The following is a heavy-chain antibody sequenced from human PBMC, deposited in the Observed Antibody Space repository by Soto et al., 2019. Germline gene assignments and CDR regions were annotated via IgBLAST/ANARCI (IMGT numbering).Heavy chain of an antibody. CDR1: GYTFTSFQ. J-gene: IGHJ4*02. CDR3: ANCRLPAIPAAADY. CDR2: INPGSGST. D-gene: IGHD2-2*01. V-gene: IGHV1-46*01. Sequence: ASVKVSCKTSGYTFTSFQMYWVRQAPGQGLEWMGIINPGSGSTNYAQKFQGRVTMTSDTSTRTIYMELSSLRSEDTAVYYCANCRLPAIPAAADYWGQGTLVTVSS.